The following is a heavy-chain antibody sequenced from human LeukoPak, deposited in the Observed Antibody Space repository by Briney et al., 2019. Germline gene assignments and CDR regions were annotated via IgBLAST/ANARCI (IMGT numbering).Heavy chain of an antibody. Sequence: SEALSLTCTVSGGSISSGGYYWSWIRQHPGKGLEWIGYIYYSGSTYYNPSLKSRVTISVDTSKNQFSLKLSSVTAADTAVYYCAYLTDGGRFDPWGQGTLVTVSS. D-gene: IGHD2-15*01. V-gene: IGHV4-31*03. CDR3: AYLTDGGRFDP. J-gene: IGHJ5*02. CDR2: IYYSGST. CDR1: GGSISSGGYY.